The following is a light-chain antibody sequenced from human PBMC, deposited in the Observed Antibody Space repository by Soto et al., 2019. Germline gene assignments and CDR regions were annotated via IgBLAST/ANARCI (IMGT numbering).Light chain of an antibody. V-gene: IGLV2-14*01. CDR2: AVN. Sequence: QSALTQAASVSGSPGQSITISCTGTSSNIGAYHYVSWYQQRPGKAPKVMIYAVNNRPSGISNLFSGSKSGNTASLTISGLQAEDEALYYCNSYTNSDTVVFGGGTKLTVL. J-gene: IGLJ2*01. CDR1: SSNIGAYHY. CDR3: NSYTNSDTVV.